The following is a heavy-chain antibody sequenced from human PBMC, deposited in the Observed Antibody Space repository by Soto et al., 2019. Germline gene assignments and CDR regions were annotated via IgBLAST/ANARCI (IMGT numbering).Heavy chain of an antibody. V-gene: IGHV3-21*06. J-gene: IGHJ3*01. CDR3: ARDLRGHYGP. CDR2: VSGSSSYI. D-gene: IGHD4-17*01. Sequence: GSLRLSCEGSGFNFRNFSMIWVRQAPGKGLEWVSSVSGSSSYIYYADSVKGRFTVSRDNANNLVFLQMNGLRPEDTAMYYCARDLRGHYGPWGQGTMVTVSS. CDR1: GFNFRNFS.